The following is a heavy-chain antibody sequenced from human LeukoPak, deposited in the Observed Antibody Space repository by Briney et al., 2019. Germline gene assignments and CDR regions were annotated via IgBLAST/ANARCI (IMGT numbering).Heavy chain of an antibody. CDR1: GFSFSSYS. J-gene: IGHJ4*02. CDR2: ISSTSSYI. Sequence: GGSLRLSCVASGFSFSSYSMNWVRQAPGKGLEWVSFISSTSSYIYYADSLKGRFTISRDNAKNSLYLQMNSLRAEDTALYYCAKDYYYDSSGYPHFDYWGQGTLVTVSS. D-gene: IGHD3-22*01. CDR3: AKDYYYDSSGYPHFDY. V-gene: IGHV3-21*04.